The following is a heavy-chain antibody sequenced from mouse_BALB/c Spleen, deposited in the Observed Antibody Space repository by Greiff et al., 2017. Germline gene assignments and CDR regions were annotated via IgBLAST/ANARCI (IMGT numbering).Heavy chain of an antibody. V-gene: IGHV2-9*02. Sequence: VKLMESGPGLVAPSQSLSITCTVSGFSLTSYGVHWVRQPPGKGLEWLGVIWAGGSTNYNSALMSRLSISKDNSKSQVFLKMNSLQTDDTAMNYCARGGGSHYFDYWGQGTTLTVSS. CDR1: GFSLTSYG. CDR2: IWAGGST. J-gene: IGHJ2*01. CDR3: ARGGGSHYFDY.